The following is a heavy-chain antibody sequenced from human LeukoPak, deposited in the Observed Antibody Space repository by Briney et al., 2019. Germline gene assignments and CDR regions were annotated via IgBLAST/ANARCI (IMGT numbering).Heavy chain of an antibody. D-gene: IGHD5-18*01. CDR3: ARANSITGYSYGYGYYYYMDV. J-gene: IGHJ6*03. CDR1: GGSISSCY. V-gene: IGHV4-59*01. CDR2: MYYSGST. Sequence: SETLSLTCTVSGGSISSCYWSWLRQPPGKGLEWIGYMYYSGSTNYNPSLKSRVTISVDTSKNQFSLKLSSVAAADTAVYYCARANSITGYSYGYGYYYYMDVWGKGTTVTVSS.